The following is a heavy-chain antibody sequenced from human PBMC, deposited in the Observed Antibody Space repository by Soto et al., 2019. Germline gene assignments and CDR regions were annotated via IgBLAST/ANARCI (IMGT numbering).Heavy chain of an antibody. Sequence: EVQLVESGGGVVQPGGSLKLSCAASGFSFSDSAMHWVRQASGKRLEWVGRIRSKVNSYATVYAASVSGRFTISRDDSKNMAYLQMNSLKSEDTAVYYCTSSVVELLPDYWGQGTLVTVSS. J-gene: IGHJ4*02. D-gene: IGHD3-10*01. CDR1: GFSFSDSA. CDR2: IRSKVNSYAT. V-gene: IGHV3-73*02. CDR3: TSSVVELLPDY.